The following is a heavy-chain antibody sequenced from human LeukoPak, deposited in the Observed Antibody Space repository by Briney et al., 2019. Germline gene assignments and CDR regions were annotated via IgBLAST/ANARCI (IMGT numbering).Heavy chain of an antibody. D-gene: IGHD2/OR15-2a*01. CDR3: VKDLRSDFMGVLSRYLSY. CDR2: ISSSSSFI. V-gene: IGHV3-21*01. J-gene: IGHJ4*02. Sequence: GGSLRLSCAASGFTFSTYTMTWVRQAPGKGLEWVSSISSSSSFIYNADSVKGRFTISRDNAKNSLYLQMSSLRAEDTAAYLCVKDLRSDFMGVLSRYLSYWGQGTLVTVSS. CDR1: GFTFSTYT.